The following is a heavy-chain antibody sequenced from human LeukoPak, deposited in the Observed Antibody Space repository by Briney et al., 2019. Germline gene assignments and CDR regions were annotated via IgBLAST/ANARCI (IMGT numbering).Heavy chain of an antibody. V-gene: IGHV3-74*01. CDR2: ISGDGLHT. CDR3: ARGVLTGIDYFDY. D-gene: IGHD7-27*01. Sequence: GGSLRLSCAASGFAFNAYWMHWVRQTPGKGTDCVSVISGDGLHTNHVDSVKGRFTVSRDNAKNTLYLKMNSLRVEDTAVYYCARGVLTGIDYFDYWGQGTLVSVSS. CDR1: GFAFNAYW. J-gene: IGHJ4*02.